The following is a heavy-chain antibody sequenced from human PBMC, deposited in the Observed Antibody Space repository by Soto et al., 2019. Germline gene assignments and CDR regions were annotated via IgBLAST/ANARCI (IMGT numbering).Heavy chain of an antibody. CDR3: ARGAPHKRRCYFGIDP. J-gene: IGHJ5*02. D-gene: IGHD2-2*01. CDR1: GGTFSTYP. Sequence: QVQLVQSGAEVRMPGSSVKVSCKASGGTFSTYPINWVRQAPGQGLEWMGGIIPLFDTTNYSQKFMGRGAITADHSSTTAYMDMRGLTTEDAAVYYCARGAPHKRRCYFGIDPWGQGTLVTVSS. CDR2: IIPLFDTT. V-gene: IGHV1-69*01.